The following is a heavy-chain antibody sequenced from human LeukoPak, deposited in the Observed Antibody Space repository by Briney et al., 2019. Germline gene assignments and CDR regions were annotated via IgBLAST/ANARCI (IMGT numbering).Heavy chain of an antibody. CDR1: GFTFSSYS. Sequence: PGGSLRLSCAASGFTFSSYSMNWVRQAPGKGLEWVSSISSSSSYIYYADSVKGRFTISRDNAKNSLYLQMNSLRAEDTAVYYCARVSYFDWSDAFDIWGQGTMVTISS. J-gene: IGHJ3*02. CDR2: ISSSSSYI. V-gene: IGHV3-21*01. D-gene: IGHD3-9*01. CDR3: ARVSYFDWSDAFDI.